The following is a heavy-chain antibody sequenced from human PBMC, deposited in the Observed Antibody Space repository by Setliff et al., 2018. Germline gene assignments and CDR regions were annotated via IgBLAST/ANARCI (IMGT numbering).Heavy chain of an antibody. Sequence: GGSLRLSCAASGFTFDDYVMSWVRQAPGKGLEWVSHISGSGSSSSYADSVKGRFTISRDNARNTLYLQMNSLRAEDTAVYYCARASSYGYDFWGQGTLVTVSS. V-gene: IGHV3-20*04. CDR3: ARASSYGYDF. CDR2: ISGSGSSS. D-gene: IGHD5-18*01. J-gene: IGHJ4*02. CDR1: GFTFDDYV.